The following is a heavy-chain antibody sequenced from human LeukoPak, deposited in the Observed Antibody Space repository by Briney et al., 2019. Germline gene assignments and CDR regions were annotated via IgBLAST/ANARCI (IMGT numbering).Heavy chain of an antibody. V-gene: IGHV4-59*12. CDR3: ARVKSIGFYFDY. CDR2: IYYSGST. CDR1: GGSISSYY. D-gene: IGHD6-6*01. Sequence: SETLSLTCTVSGGSISSYYWSWIRQPPGKGLEWIGYIYYSGSTNYNPSLKSRVTISVDTSKNQFSLTLRSVTAADTAVYYCARVKSIGFYFDYWGQGTLVTVSS. J-gene: IGHJ4*02.